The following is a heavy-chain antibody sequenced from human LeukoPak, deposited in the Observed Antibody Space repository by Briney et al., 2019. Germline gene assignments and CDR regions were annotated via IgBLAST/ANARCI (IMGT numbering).Heavy chain of an antibody. CDR2: IYTSGTT. J-gene: IGHJ4*02. D-gene: IGHD2-21*02. V-gene: IGHV4-4*07. CDR3: AGGFVEVTAFDY. Sequence: SETLSLTCTVSGGSLNSATMGRWVRQAAGKGLELSARIYTSGTTNYNPSLRSRVSLPGDTSKNQFSLKLSCVTAADPSVYYCAGGFVEVTAFDYWGQGLLVPVSS. CDR1: GGSLNSAT.